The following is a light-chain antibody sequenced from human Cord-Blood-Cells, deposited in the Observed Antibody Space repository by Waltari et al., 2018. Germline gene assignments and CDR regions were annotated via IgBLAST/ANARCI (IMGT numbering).Light chain of an antibody. Sequence: IQMTQSPSTLSASVGDRVTITCLASQSISSWLAWYQQKPGKAPKLLIYDASSLESGVPSRFSGSGSGTEFTLTISSLQPDDFATYYCQQYNSYSTFGQGTKVEIK. CDR2: DAS. V-gene: IGKV1-5*01. CDR1: QSISSW. J-gene: IGKJ1*01. CDR3: QQYNSYST.